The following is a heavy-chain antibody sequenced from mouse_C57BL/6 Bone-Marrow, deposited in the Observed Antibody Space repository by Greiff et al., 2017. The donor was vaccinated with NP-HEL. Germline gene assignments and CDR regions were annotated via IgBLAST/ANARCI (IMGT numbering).Heavy chain of an antibody. J-gene: IGHJ3*01. V-gene: IGHV1-39*01. CDR2: INPNYGTT. D-gene: IGHD1-1*01. CDR3: AREGVVLRRGFAY. Sequence: LVESGPELVKPGASVKISCKASGYSFTDYNMNWVKQSNGKSLEWIGVINPNYGTTSYNQKFKGKATLTVDQSSSTAYMQLNSLTSEDSAVYYCAREGVVLRRGFAYWGQGTLVTVSA. CDR1: GYSFTDYN.